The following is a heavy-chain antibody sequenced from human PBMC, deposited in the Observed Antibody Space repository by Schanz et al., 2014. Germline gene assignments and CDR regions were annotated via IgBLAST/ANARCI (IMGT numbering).Heavy chain of an antibody. CDR3: ARLSAASHDSAFDF. Sequence: LQLVESGGGVVQPGRSLRLSCAASGFTFTTNAMSWVRQPPGKGLEWVSAISGNGGSTYFADSVKGRFTISRDNSDNTLFLQMNSLTTDDTAVYYCARLSAASHDSAFDFWGQGTTVIVSA. CDR1: GFTFTTNA. CDR2: ISGNGGST. J-gene: IGHJ3*01. V-gene: IGHV3-23*04. D-gene: IGHD1-26*01.